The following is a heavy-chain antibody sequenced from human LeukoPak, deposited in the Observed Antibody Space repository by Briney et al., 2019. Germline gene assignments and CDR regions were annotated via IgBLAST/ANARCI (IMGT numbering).Heavy chain of an antibody. J-gene: IGHJ4*02. CDR2: INANSGGT. D-gene: IGHD1/OR15-1a*01. CDR3: ARDGTGVDS. Sequence: GASVKVSCKASGYTFSDYFMHWVRQAPGQGLEWMGWINANSGGTICAQKFQGRVTMTRDTSISTAYMELSRLRSDDTAVYYCARDGTGVDSWGQGTLVIVSS. V-gene: IGHV1-2*02. CDR1: GYTFSDYF.